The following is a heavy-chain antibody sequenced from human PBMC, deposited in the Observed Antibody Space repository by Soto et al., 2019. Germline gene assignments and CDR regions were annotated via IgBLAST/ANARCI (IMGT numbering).Heavy chain of an antibody. V-gene: IGHV5-10-1*01. CDR2: IDPSDSYT. Sequence: PGESLKISCKGSGYSFTSYWISWGRQMPGKGLEWMGRIDPSDSYTNYSPSFQGHVTISADKSISTAYLQWSSLKASDTAMYYCARSGGAYYDSSSTSCYEGWFDPWGQGTLVTVSS. CDR1: GYSFTSYW. D-gene: IGHD2-2*01. CDR3: ARSGGAYYDSSSTSCYEGWFDP. J-gene: IGHJ5*02.